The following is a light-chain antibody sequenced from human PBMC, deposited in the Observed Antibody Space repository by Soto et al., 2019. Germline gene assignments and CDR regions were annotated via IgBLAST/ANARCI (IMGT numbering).Light chain of an antibody. CDR2: WAS. V-gene: IGKV4-1*01. CDR1: QSVLYSSNNKNY. J-gene: IGKJ2*01. CDR3: QQYYIMTH. Sequence: DIVMTQSPDSLAVSLGERATINCKSSQSVLYSSNNKNYLAWYQQKPGQPPKLLIYWASTRTSGVPDRFSSSGSGTVFTLTICSLQAEDVAVYYCQQYYIMTHFGRVTKLEIK.